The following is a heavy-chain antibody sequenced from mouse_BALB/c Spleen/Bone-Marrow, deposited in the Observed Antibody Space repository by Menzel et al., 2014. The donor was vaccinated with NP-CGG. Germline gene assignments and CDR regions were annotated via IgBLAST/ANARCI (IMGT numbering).Heavy chain of an antibody. CDR1: GYTFTSCW. D-gene: IGHD3-1*01. CDR2: IYPGDGDS. J-gene: IGHJ2*01. V-gene: IGHV1-5*01. CDR3: TTLARSDFDY. Sequence: SGAELARPGASVKLSCKASGYTFTSCWMQWIKQRPGQGLEWIGAIYPGDGDSRYTQKFKGKAKLTAVTSTSTAYMELSSLTNEDSAVYYCTTLARSDFDYWGQGTTLTVSS.